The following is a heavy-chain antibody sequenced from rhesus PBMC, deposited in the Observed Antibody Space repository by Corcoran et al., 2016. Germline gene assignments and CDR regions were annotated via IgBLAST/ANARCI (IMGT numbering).Heavy chain of an antibody. V-gene: IGHV1-180*01. D-gene: IGHD2-21*01. CDR3: TRGGYCTGSGCYGLDS. CDR1: GYTFTSYY. J-gene: IGHJ6*01. CDR2: ISPYNSKQ. Sequence: QVQLVQSGAEIKQPGASVKLSCKASGYTFTSYYMHWVRQALGQGLEWIGLISPYNSKQSHAQNVQGRVTRTTDTSTSTGYMELSSLRSEDTAVYYCTRGGYCTGSGCYGLDSWGQGVVVTVSS.